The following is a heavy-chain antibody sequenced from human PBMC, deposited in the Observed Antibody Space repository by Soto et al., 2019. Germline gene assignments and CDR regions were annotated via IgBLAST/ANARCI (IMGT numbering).Heavy chain of an antibody. Sequence: QGQLQESGPGLVKPSGTLSLTCTVSGGSMSSSNWWNWVRQSPGKGLEWIGEAHHSGRTNYNPSLKSRVTISVDKSKNHFSLKLSSVTAADTAVYYCARSEATGLDFWGQGTLVTVSS. CDR2: AHHSGRT. J-gene: IGHJ4*02. D-gene: IGHD1-26*01. V-gene: IGHV4-4*02. CDR3: ARSEATGLDF. CDR1: GGSMSSSNW.